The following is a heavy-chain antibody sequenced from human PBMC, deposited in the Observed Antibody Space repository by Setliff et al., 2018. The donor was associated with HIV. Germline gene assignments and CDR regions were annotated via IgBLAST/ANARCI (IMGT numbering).Heavy chain of an antibody. CDR1: GGSISNSNYY. V-gene: IGHV4-39*01. J-gene: IGHJ4*02. CDR3: ARQWSGSCSGGSCYPIDS. CDR2: IYYSGST. D-gene: IGHD2-15*01. Sequence: PSETLSLTCTVSGGSISNSNYYWGWLRQPPGKGLEWIGSIYYSGSTAYNPSLKSRVTISADTWKNQFSVKLTSVTAADTAVYYCARQWSGSCSGGSCYPIDSWGQGTLVTVSS.